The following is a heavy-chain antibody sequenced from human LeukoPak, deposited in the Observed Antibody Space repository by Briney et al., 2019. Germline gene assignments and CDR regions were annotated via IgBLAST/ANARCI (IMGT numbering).Heavy chain of an antibody. Sequence: GGSLRLSCAASGFTFSSYAMSWVRQAPGKGLEWVSAISGSGGSTYYADSVKGRFTISRDNSKNTLYLQMNSLRAEDTAVYYCAKDAEVGGCSGYNWFDPWGQGTLVTVSS. CDR3: AKDAEVGGCSGYNWFDP. CDR1: GFTFSSYA. CDR2: ISGSGGST. D-gene: IGHD5-12*01. V-gene: IGHV3-23*01. J-gene: IGHJ5*02.